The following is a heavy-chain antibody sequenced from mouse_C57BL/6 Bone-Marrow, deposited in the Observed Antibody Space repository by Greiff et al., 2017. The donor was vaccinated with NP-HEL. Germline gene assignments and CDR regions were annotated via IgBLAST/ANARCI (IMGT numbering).Heavy chain of an antibody. V-gene: IGHV1-81*01. D-gene: IGHD1-1*01. J-gene: IGHJ3*01. Sequence: QVQLQQSGAELARPGASVKLSCKASGYTFTSYGISWVQQRPGQGLEWIGEIYPRSGNTYYTEKFKGKATLTADKSSSPAYMELRSLTSEDSAVYFCATVAPAWFAYWGQGTLVTVSA. CDR3: ATVAPAWFAY. CDR1: GYTFTSYG. CDR2: IYPRSGNT.